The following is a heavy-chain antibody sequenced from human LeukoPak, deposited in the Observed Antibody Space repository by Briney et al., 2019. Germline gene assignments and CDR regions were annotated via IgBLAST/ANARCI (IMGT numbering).Heavy chain of an antibody. CDR2: IGGTGDST. V-gene: IGHV3-23*01. J-gene: IGHJ4*02. CDR3: AKPYDTSGNYWAPFDY. D-gene: IGHD3-22*01. CDR1: GFTFSTYA. Sequence: PGGSLRLSCAASGFTFSTYAMTWVRQAPWKGLEWVSAIGGTGDSTYYADSVKGRFTISRDNSKNTLYLQMNSLRAEDTAIYYCAKPYDTSGNYWAPFDYWGQGTLVTVSS.